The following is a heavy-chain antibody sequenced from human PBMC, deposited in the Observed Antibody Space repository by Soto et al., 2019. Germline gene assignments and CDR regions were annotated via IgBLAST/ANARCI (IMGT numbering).Heavy chain of an antibody. Sequence: SETLSLTCAVYGGSFSGYYWSWIRQPPGKGLEWIGEINHSGSTNYNPSLKSRVTISVDTSKNQFSLKLSSVTAADTAVYYCARVGVATRGSYSGLDVWGQGTTVTVSS. CDR1: GGSFSGYY. CDR2: INHSGST. CDR3: ARVGVATRGSYSGLDV. D-gene: IGHD5-12*01. V-gene: IGHV4-34*01. J-gene: IGHJ6*02.